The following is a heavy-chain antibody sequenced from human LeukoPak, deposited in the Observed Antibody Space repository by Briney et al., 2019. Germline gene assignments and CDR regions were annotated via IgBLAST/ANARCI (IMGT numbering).Heavy chain of an antibody. CDR3: ARRSPEITMVREAGWFDP. D-gene: IGHD3-10*01. CDR2: IFHAGST. V-gene: IGHV4-4*02. J-gene: IGHJ5*02. CDR1: GGSISSTNW. Sequence: SETLSLTCEVSGGSISSTNWWSWVRQSPGKGLEWIGEIFHAGSTSYNPSLKSRVTISLDKSKNQISLKLTSVTAADTAVYYCARRSPEITMVREAGWFDPWGQGTLVTVSS.